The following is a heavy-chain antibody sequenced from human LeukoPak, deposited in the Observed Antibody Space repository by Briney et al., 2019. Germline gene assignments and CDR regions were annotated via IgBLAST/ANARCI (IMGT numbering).Heavy chain of an antibody. CDR3: ARNRYRSGGRFDP. D-gene: IGHD6-19*01. J-gene: IGHJ5*02. CDR1: GFTFSSYA. Sequence: GGSLRLSCAASGFTFSSYAMSWVRQAPGKGLEWVSTISGSGGSTYYADSVKGRFTISRDNSKNTLYLQMNSLRAEDTAAYYCARNRYRSGGRFDPWGQGTLVTVSS. CDR2: ISGSGGST. V-gene: IGHV3-23*01.